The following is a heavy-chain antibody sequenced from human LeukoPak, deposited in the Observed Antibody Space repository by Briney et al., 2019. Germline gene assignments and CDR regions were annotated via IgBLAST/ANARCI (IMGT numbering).Heavy chain of an antibody. CDR2: IRSKTDGGSG. D-gene: IGHD1-26*01. CDR3: TRSESGTYKGGFDF. J-gene: IGHJ4*02. V-gene: IGHV3-49*03. Sequence: GGSLRLSCTASGFTSGDYAMNWFRQAPGKGLEWVGFIRSKTDGGSGEYAASVKGRFTISRDDSKSIAHLQMNSLKTEDTAVYYCTRSESGTYKGGFDFWGQGTLVTVSS. CDR1: GFTSGDYA.